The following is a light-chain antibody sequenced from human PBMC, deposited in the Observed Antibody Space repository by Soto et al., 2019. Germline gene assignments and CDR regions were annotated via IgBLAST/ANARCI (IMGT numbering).Light chain of an antibody. CDR2: KVS. Sequence: QSALTQPASVSGSPGQSITISCTGTSSDVGGYNYVSWYQQHPGKAPKLMIYKVSNRPSGVSNRFSGSKSGNTASLTISGLQAEDEADYYCSSYTSSSTLLYVFGTGTQLTVL. CDR1: SSDVGGYNY. V-gene: IGLV2-14*01. J-gene: IGLJ1*01. CDR3: SSYTSSSTLLYV.